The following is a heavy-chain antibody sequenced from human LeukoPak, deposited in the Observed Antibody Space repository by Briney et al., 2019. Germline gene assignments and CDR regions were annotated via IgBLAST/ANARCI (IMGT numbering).Heavy chain of an antibody. Sequence: ASVKVSCKASGYTFTSYGISWVRQAPGQGLKWMGWISVYNGNTNYAQKLQGRVTMTTDTSTSTVYMELSSLRSEDTAVYYCARDSYDFWTNYYFDYWGQGTLVTVSS. V-gene: IGHV1-18*01. CDR2: ISVYNGNT. J-gene: IGHJ4*02. CDR3: ARDSYDFWTNYYFDY. CDR1: GYTFTSYG. D-gene: IGHD3-3*01.